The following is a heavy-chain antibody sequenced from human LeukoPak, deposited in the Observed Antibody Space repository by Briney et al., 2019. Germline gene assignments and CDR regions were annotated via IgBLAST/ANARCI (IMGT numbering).Heavy chain of an antibody. D-gene: IGHD6-13*01. CDR3: AKDIASSSWYYMDV. J-gene: IGHJ6*03. CDR2: ISWNSGSI. CDR1: GFTFDDYA. Sequence: PGGSLRLSCAASGFTFDDYAMHWVRQAPGKGLEWVSGISWNSGSIGYADSVKGRFTISRDNAKNSLYLQMNSLRAEDTASYCCAKDIASSSWYYMDVWGKGTTVTVSS. V-gene: IGHV3-9*01.